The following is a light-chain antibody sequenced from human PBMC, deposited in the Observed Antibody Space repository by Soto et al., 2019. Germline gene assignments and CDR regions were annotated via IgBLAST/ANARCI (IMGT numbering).Light chain of an antibody. CDR1: QSISSSH. J-gene: IGKJ1*01. CDR2: GAS. Sequence: EIVLTQSPGTLSLSPGERATLSCGASQSISSSHLAWYQQNPGQAPRLLIYGASTRATGIPGRFSGSGSETDFTLTISRLEPEDFAVYYCQQFDTSPWTFGQGTKVDIK. CDR3: QQFDTSPWT. V-gene: IGKV3-20*01.